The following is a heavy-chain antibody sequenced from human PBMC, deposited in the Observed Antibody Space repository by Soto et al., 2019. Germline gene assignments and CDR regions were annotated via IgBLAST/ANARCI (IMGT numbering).Heavy chain of an antibody. Sequence: ASVKVSCKASGYSFTSYYMHWVRQAPGQGLEWMGIINPSGGSTTYAQKFQGRVTMTRDTSTSTVYMELKSLRSDDTAVYYCARDRPTSSIRARDYYYAMDFWGQGTTVTVSS. CDR1: GYSFTSYY. CDR3: ARDRPTSSIRARDYYYAMDF. D-gene: IGHD2-21*01. CDR2: INPSGGST. V-gene: IGHV1-46*01. J-gene: IGHJ6*02.